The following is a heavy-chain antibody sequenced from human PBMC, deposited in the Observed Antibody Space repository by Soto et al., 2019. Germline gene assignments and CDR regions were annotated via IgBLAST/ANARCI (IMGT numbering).Heavy chain of an antibody. V-gene: IGHV5-51*01. J-gene: IGHJ3*02. CDR1: GYSFTSYW. Sequence: PGESLKISCKGFGYSFTSYWIGWVRQMPGKGLEWMGITYPGDSDTRYSPSFQGQVTISADKSISTAYLQWSSLKASDTAMYYCARPLKVGSGWYSAFDIWGQGTMVTVSS. CDR3: ARPLKVGSGWYSAFDI. D-gene: IGHD6-19*01. CDR2: TYPGDSDT.